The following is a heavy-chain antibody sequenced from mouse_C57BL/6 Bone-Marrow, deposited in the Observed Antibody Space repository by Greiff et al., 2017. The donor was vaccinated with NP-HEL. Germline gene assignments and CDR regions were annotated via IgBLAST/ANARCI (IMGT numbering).Heavy chain of an antibody. V-gene: IGHV1-59*01. CDR3: ARVSTIVKLFAY. CDR2: IDPSDSYT. D-gene: IGHD2-2*01. Sequence: QVQLQQPGAELVRPGTSVKLSCKASGYTFTSYWMHWVKQRPGQGLEWIGVIDPSDSYTNYNQKFKGKATLTVDTSSRTAYMQLSSLTSEDSAVYYCARVSTIVKLFAYWGQGTLVTVSA. CDR1: GYTFTSYW. J-gene: IGHJ3*01.